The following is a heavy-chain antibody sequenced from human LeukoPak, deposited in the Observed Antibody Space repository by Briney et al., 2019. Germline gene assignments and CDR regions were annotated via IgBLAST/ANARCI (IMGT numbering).Heavy chain of an antibody. CDR2: IYYSGST. Sequence: SETLSLTCTVSGGSISSYYWSWIRQPPGKGLEWIGYIYYSGSTNYNPSLKSRVTISVDTSKNQFSLKLSSVTAADTAVYYCARNGAFSMDYWGQGILVTVSS. J-gene: IGHJ4*02. CDR1: GGSISSYY. CDR3: ARNGAFSMDY. V-gene: IGHV4-59*08. D-gene: IGHD2-8*01.